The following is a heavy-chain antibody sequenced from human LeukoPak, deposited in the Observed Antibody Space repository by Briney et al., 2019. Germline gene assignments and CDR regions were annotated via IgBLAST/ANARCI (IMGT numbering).Heavy chain of an antibody. J-gene: IGHJ4*02. V-gene: IGHV4-34*01. CDR3: ARGYVTGTRLFDY. D-gene: IGHD1-7*01. Sequence: SETLSLTCAVYGGSFSGYYWSWIRQPPGKGLEWIGEINHSGSTNYNPSLKSRVTISVDTSKNQFSLKLSSETAADTAVYCCARGYVTGTRLFDYWGQGTLVTVSS. CDR1: GGSFSGYY. CDR2: INHSGST.